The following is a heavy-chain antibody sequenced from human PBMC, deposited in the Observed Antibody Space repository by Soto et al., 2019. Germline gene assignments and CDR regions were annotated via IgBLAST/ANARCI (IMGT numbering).Heavy chain of an antibody. V-gene: IGHV3-49*03. Sequence: GGSLRLSCTASGSTFGDYAMSWFRQAPGKGLEWVGFIRSKAYGGTTEYAASVKGRFTISRDDSKSIAYLQMNSLKTEDTAVYYCTRDPSEPSLRFLEWQTTNYGMDVWGQGTTVTVSS. CDR1: GSTFGDYA. D-gene: IGHD3-3*01. CDR2: IRSKAYGGTT. CDR3: TRDPSEPSLRFLEWQTTNYGMDV. J-gene: IGHJ6*02.